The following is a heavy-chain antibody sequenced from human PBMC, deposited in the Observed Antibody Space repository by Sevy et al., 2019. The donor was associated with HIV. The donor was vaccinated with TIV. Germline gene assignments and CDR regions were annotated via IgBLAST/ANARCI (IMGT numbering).Heavy chain of an antibody. CDR1: GFAFSNYYA. D-gene: IGHD4-17*01. V-gene: IGHV3-30-3*01. CDR3: ARPGANYVDHYFFYAMDV. Sequence: GGSLRLSCAASGFAFSNYYAMHWVRQAPGKGLEWVALISYDGSDKYYADSVKGRFTISRDNFKNTLYLQMNSLTTADTAVYYCARPGANYVDHYFFYAMDVWGQGTTVTVSS. J-gene: IGHJ6*02. CDR2: ISYDGSDK.